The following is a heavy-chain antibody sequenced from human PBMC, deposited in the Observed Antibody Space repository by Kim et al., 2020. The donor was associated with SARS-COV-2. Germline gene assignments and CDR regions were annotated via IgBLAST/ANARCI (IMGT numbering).Heavy chain of an antibody. D-gene: IGHD3-22*01. Sequence: SETLSLTCAVSGGSISSGGYSWSWIRQPPGKGLEWIGYIYHSGSTYYNPSLKSRVTISVDRSKNQFSLKLSSVTAADTAVYYCARRDSSGYLFDYWGQGTLVTVSS. CDR3: ARRDSSGYLFDY. CDR1: GGSISSGGYS. J-gene: IGHJ4*02. V-gene: IGHV4-30-2*01. CDR2: IYHSGST.